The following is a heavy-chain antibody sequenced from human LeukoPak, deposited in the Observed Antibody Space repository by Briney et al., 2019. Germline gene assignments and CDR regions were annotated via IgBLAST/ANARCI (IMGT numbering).Heavy chain of an antibody. CDR2: VSGSGGST. V-gene: IGHV3-23*01. Sequence: GGSLRLSCAASGFTFSSYAMSWVRQAPGKGLEWVSAVSGSGGSTYYADSVKGRFTISRDNSKNTLYLQMNSLRAEDTAVYYCAKDRAGYSSSCPFDYWGQGTLVTVSS. CDR1: GFTFSSYA. CDR3: AKDRAGYSSSCPFDY. J-gene: IGHJ4*02. D-gene: IGHD6-13*01.